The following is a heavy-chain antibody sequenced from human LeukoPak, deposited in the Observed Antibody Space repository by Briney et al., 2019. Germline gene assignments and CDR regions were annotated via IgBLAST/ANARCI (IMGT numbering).Heavy chain of an antibody. J-gene: IGHJ4*02. CDR2: INPNSGGT. D-gene: IGHD2-8*01. CDR1: GYTFTGYY. CDR3: ARGADIVLMVYAIGLDY. V-gene: IGHV1-2*02. Sequence: ASVKVSCKASGYTFTGYYMHWVRQAPGQGLEWMGWINPNSGGTNYAQKFQGRVTMTRDTSISTAYMALSRLRSDDTAVYYCARGADIVLMVYAIGLDYWGQGTLVTVSS.